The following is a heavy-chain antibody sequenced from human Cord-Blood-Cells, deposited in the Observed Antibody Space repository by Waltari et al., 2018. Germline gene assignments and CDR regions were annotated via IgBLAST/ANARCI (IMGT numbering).Heavy chain of an antibody. CDR1: GYTFTSYA. Sequence: QVQLVQSGAEVKKPGASVKVSCKASGYTFTSYAMHLVSQAPGQRLEWMGWINAGNGNTKYSQKFQGRVTSTRDTSASTAYMELSSLRSEDTAVYYCARGDRYYGSGSYWRSVDYWGQGTLVTVSS. CDR3: ARGDRYYGSGSYWRSVDY. D-gene: IGHD3-10*01. CDR2: INAGNGNT. J-gene: IGHJ4*02. V-gene: IGHV1-3*01.